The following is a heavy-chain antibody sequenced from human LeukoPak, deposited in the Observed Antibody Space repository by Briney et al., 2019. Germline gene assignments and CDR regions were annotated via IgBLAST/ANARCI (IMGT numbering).Heavy chain of an antibody. Sequence: GGSLRLSCAASGFTFSTYAMSWVRQAPGKGLEWVSSISGSGDSTYSADSMKGRFTISRDNSQNTLYLQVNSLRAEDTAVYYCAKSTFYESSGYYNYFDYWGQGTLVTVSS. D-gene: IGHD3-22*01. J-gene: IGHJ4*02. CDR3: AKSTFYESSGYYNYFDY. V-gene: IGHV3-23*01. CDR2: ISGSGDST. CDR1: GFTFSTYA.